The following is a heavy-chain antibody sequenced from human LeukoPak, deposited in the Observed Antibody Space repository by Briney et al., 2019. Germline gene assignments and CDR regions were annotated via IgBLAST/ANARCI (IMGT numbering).Heavy chain of an antibody. V-gene: IGHV4-39*07. CDR2: IYYSGST. Sequence: SETLSLTCTVSGGSISSSSYYWGWIRQPPGKGLEWIGSIYYSGSTYYNPSLKSRVTISVDTSKNQFSLKLSSVTAADTAVYYCARQIQLWQLRAFDIWGQGTMVTVSS. CDR3: ARQIQLWQLRAFDI. CDR1: GGSISSSSYY. J-gene: IGHJ3*02. D-gene: IGHD5-18*01.